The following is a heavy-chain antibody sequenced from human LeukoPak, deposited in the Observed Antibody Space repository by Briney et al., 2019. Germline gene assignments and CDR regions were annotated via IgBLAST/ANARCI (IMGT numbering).Heavy chain of an antibody. CDR3: ARGASVRVVPMSYYYAMDV. CDR2: IVPISDTT. Sequence: SVKVSCKASGDTFSTYAINWVRQAPGQGLEWTGGIVPISDTTNYAQTLQGRVTITADKSTNTVYMELSSLTSEDTGVYYCARGASVRVVPMSYYYAMDVWGEGTTVIVSS. CDR1: GDTFSTYA. J-gene: IGHJ6*04. D-gene: IGHD2-2*01. V-gene: IGHV1-69*06.